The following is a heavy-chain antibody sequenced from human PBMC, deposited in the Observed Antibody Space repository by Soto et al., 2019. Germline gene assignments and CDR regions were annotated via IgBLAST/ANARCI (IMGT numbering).Heavy chain of an antibody. CDR1: GGTFSSYA. Sequence: ASVKVSCKASGGTFSSYAISWVRQAPGQGLEWMGGIIPIFGTANYAQKFQGRVTITADESTSTAYMELSSLRSEDTAVYYCARANPGYCSGGSCYNYYGMDVWGQGTTVTVSS. V-gene: IGHV1-69*13. CDR3: ARANPGYCSGGSCYNYYGMDV. J-gene: IGHJ6*02. D-gene: IGHD2-15*01. CDR2: IIPIFGTA.